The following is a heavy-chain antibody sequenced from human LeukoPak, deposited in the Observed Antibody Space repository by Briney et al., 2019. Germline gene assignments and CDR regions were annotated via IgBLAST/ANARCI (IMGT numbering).Heavy chain of an antibody. CDR1: GYTLTGYF. Sequence: GAPVKVSCKASGYTLTGYFMHWVRQAPGQGLEWMGWINPNSGGTSYLQNFQGRVTMTRDTSISTAYMDLSRLRSDDTAVYYCARGRPGDYFDYWGQGTLVTVSS. J-gene: IGHJ4*02. CDR3: ARGRPGDYFDY. V-gene: IGHV1-2*02. CDR2: INPNSGGT. D-gene: IGHD6-25*01.